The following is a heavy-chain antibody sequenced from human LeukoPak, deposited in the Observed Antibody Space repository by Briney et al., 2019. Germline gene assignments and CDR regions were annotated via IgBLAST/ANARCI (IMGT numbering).Heavy chain of an antibody. CDR3: ARQGYCSGGSCVRFDP. V-gene: IGHV4-59*08. CDR2: IYYSGST. J-gene: IGHJ5*02. CDR1: GGSISSYY. D-gene: IGHD2-15*01. Sequence: SETLSVTCTVSGGSISSYYWSWIRQPPGKGLEWIGYIYYSGSTNYDPSLKSRVTISVDTSKNQFSLKLSSVTAADTAVYYCARQGYCSGGSCVRFDPWGQGTLVTVSS.